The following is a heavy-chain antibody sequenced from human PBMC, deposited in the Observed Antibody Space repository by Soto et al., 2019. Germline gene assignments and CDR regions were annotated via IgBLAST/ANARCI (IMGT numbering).Heavy chain of an antibody. D-gene: IGHD5-18*01. J-gene: IGHJ6*02. CDR2: IIPLLGTT. CDR1: GGTFSSYA. Sequence: GASVKVSCKVSGGTFSSYAFNWVRQAPGQGLEWMGGIIPLLGTTNYAQNLEDRVTITADKYTYTVYMDLSSLRTEDTALYFCARDPRYSYGDTPPRGMDVSGQGTTVTLSS. V-gene: IGHV1-69*10. CDR3: ARDPRYSYGDTPPRGMDV.